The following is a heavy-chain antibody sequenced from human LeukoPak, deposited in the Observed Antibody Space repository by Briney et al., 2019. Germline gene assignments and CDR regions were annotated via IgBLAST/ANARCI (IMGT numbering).Heavy chain of an antibody. D-gene: IGHD5-18*01. CDR3: ARVLADTAFPALFDY. CDR2: ISAYNGNT. CDR1: GYTFTGYY. V-gene: IGHV1-18*01. Sequence: ASVKVSRKASGYTFTGYYMHWVRQAPGQGLEWMGWISAYNGNTNYAQKLQGRVTMTTDTSTSAAYMELRSLRSDDTAVYYCARVLADTAFPALFDYWGQGTLVTVSS. J-gene: IGHJ4*02.